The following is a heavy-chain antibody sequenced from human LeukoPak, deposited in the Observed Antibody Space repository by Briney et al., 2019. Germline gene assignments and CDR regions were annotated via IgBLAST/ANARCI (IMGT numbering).Heavy chain of an antibody. D-gene: IGHD6-6*01. CDR1: GFTFSSYA. CDR2: ISGSGGST. Sequence: SGGSLRLSCAASGFTFSSYAMSWVRQAPGKGLEWVSAISGSGGSTYYADSVKGRFTIPRDNSKNTLYLQMNSLRAEDTAVYYCAKDLGGSSSPFDYWGHRTLVTVSS. CDR3: AKDLGGSSSPFDY. V-gene: IGHV3-23*01. J-gene: IGHJ4*01.